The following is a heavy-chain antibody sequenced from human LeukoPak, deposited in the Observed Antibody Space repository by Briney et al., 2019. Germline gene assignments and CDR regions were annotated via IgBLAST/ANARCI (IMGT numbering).Heavy chain of an antibody. J-gene: IGHJ3*02. Sequence: GGSLRLSCAASGFTFSNYAMSWVRQAPGKGLEWVSAISGSDGSTNYADSVKGRFTISRDNAKKSLYLQMNSLRAEDTAVYYCARARLTDYVWGRRTFDIWGQGTMVTISS. V-gene: IGHV3-23*01. CDR3: ARARLTDYVWGRRTFDI. CDR1: GFTFSNYA. D-gene: IGHD3-16*01. CDR2: ISGSDGST.